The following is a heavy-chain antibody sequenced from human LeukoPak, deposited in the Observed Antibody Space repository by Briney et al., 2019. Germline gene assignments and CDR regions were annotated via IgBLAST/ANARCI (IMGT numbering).Heavy chain of an antibody. Sequence: GESLQISCKGSGYSFTSYWIGWVRQMPGKGLEWMGIIYPGDSDTRYSPSFQGQVTISADKSISTAYLQWSSLKASDTAMYYCARALAVVPAAWVMGSTWQEYYFDYWGQGTLVTVSS. CDR2: IYPGDSDT. V-gene: IGHV5-51*01. CDR3: ARALAVVPAAWVMGSTWQEYYFDY. D-gene: IGHD2-2*01. CDR1: GYSFTSYW. J-gene: IGHJ4*02.